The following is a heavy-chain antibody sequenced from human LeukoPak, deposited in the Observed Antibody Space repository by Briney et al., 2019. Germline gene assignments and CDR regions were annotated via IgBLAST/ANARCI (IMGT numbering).Heavy chain of an antibody. CDR2: FDHSGSS. D-gene: IGHD3-10*01. CDR1: GGSINFIGYH. V-gene: IGHV4-39*07. Sequence: SETLSLTCIVSGGSINFIGYHWGWFRQSPVKGLELIGTFDHSGSSYYNPSLKSRATISVDTSKNYVSLKLSSVTAADTAVYFCARHQVYGSGSLYYFDYWGQGTLVTVSS. J-gene: IGHJ4*02. CDR3: ARHQVYGSGSLYYFDY.